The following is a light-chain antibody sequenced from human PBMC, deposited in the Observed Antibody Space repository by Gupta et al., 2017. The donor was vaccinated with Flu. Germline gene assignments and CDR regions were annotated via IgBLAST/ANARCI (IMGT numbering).Light chain of an antibody. J-gene: IGLJ3*02. CDR3: SACDYSFSFQWV. CDR1: ASDNSVTTY. CDR2: RVS. V-gene: IGLV2-14*01. Sequence: NTCTGAASDNSVTTYVYWYQQYPGKAPKLVIYRVSNRPSGVSARFSGSKSGNAASLTITGLRAEDEADYYCSACDYSFSFQWVFGRGTKLTVL.